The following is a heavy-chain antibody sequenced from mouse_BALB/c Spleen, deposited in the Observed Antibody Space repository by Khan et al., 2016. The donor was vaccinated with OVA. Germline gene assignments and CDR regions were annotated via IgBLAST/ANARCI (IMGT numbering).Heavy chain of an antibody. CDR1: GYTFSSYY. D-gene: IGHD2-2*01. Sequence: VQLQESGAELVKTGASVKLSCKASGYTFSSYYLYWVKQRPGQGLEWIGEINPNNGDTNFNEKFKSKATLTVDRSSDTAYMQLSSLTSEDSAVYVCTRSEYGSFAYWGQGTLVTVSA. V-gene: IGHV1S81*02. CDR3: TRSEYGSFAY. J-gene: IGHJ3*01. CDR2: INPNNGDT.